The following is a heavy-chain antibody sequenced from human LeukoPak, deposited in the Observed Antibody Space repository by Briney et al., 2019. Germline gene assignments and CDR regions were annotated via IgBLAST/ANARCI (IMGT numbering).Heavy chain of an antibody. Sequence: GGSLRLSCAASGFTFSSYSVNWVRQAPGKGLEWVSSISSSSSYIYYADSVKGRFTISRDNAKNSLYLQMNSLRAEDTAVYYCARELLGYGDRDGYWGQGTLVTVSS. J-gene: IGHJ4*02. D-gene: IGHD4-17*01. V-gene: IGHV3-21*01. CDR2: ISSSSSYI. CDR3: ARELLGYGDRDGY. CDR1: GFTFSSYS.